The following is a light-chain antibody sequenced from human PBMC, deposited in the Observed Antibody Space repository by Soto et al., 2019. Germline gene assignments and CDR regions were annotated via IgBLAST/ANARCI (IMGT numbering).Light chain of an antibody. V-gene: IGKV3-15*01. CDR3: QQFDDWPLT. J-gene: IGKJ4*01. CDR1: RSIGSN. CDR2: GAS. Sequence: EIVMTQSPATLSVSPGESATLSCRASRSIGSNLAWYQQKPGQPPRLLMYGASTRATGVPARFSGSGSGTEFTLTIRSLQSEDFAIYYCQQFDDWPLTFGGGTKADIK.